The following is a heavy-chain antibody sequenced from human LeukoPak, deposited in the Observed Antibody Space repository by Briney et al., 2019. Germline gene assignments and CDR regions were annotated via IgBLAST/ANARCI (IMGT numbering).Heavy chain of an antibody. CDR1: GGSISSGSYY. J-gene: IGHJ3*02. CDR3: AREGATGIAAAKDAFDI. CDR2: IYTSGST. V-gene: IGHV4-61*02. Sequence: SQTLSLTCTVSGGSISSGSYYWSWIRQPAGKGLEWIGRIYTSGSTNYNPSLKSRVTISVDTSKNQFSLKLSSVTAADTAVYYCAREGATGIAAAKDAFDIWGQGTMVTVSS. D-gene: IGHD6-13*01.